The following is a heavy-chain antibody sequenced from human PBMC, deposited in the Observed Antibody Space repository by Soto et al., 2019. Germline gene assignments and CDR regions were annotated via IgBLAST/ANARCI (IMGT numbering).Heavy chain of an antibody. D-gene: IGHD2-15*01. CDR3: ARDIVGYKNSGGNDDY. CDR2: ISSSGSTI. J-gene: IGHJ4*02. V-gene: IGHV3-11*01. CDR1: EFTFIDYY. Sequence: SLRLSCAAAEFTFIDYYMSCISKAPGKGLEWVSYISSSGSTIYYADSVKGRFTISRDNAKNSLYLQMNSLRAEDTAVYYCARDIVGYKNSGGNDDYWGQGTLVTVSS.